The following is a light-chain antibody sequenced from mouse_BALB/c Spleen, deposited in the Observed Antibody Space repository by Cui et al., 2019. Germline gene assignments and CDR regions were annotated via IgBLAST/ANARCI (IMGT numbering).Light chain of an antibody. CDR2: AAT. J-gene: IGKJ1*01. V-gene: IGKV12-46*01. CDR1: ENIYSN. CDR3: QHFWGTPWT. Sequence: DIQMTQSPASLSVSVGETVTITCRASENIYSNLAWYQQKQGKSPQLLVYAATNLADGVPSRFSSSGSGTQYSLKINSLQSEDFGSYYCQHFWGTPWTFGGGTKLEIK.